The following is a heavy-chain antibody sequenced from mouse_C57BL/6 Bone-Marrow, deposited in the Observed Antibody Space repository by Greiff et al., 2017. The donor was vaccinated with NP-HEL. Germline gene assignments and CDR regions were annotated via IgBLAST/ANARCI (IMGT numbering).Heavy chain of an antibody. Sequence: VHVKQSGAELVKPGASVKLSCTASGFTITDYYMHWVKQRPEQGLEWIGRIDPEDGETKYAPKFQGKATITADTSSNTAYLQLSSLTSEDTAVYYCARDYYGSSYCAMDDWGQGTSVTVSS. CDR2: IDPEDGET. J-gene: IGHJ4*01. CDR3: ARDYYGSSYCAMDD. D-gene: IGHD1-1*01. CDR1: GFTITDYY. V-gene: IGHV14-2*01.